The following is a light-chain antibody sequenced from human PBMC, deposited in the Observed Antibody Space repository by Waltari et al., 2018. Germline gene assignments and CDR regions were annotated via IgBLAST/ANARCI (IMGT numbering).Light chain of an antibody. J-gene: IGLJ2*01. CDR1: SSDVGDYNC. CDR3: SSYIDSSTLEL. V-gene: IGLV2-14*03. CDR2: DVS. Sequence: QSALTQPASVSGSPGQSITISCTGTSSDVGDYNCVSWYQQHPGKAPKLMIYDVSNRPSGVSNRFSGSKSGNTASLTISGLQAEDEADYYCSSYIDSSTLELFGGGTSLTVL.